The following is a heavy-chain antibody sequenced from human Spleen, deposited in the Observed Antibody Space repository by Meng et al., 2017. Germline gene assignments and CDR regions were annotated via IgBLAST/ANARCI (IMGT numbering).Heavy chain of an antibody. D-gene: IGHD6-13*01. CDR1: GFTFSSYE. J-gene: IGHJ4*02. V-gene: IGHV3-48*03. CDR3: AREVAGAGSFPPSLDH. CDR2: ISSSGSTI. Sequence: GGSLRLSCAASGFTFSSYEMNWVRQAPGKGLEWVSYISSSGSTIYYADSVKGRFTISRDNAKNSLYLQMNRLRAEDTALYYCAREVAGAGSFPPSLDHWGQGTLVTVSS.